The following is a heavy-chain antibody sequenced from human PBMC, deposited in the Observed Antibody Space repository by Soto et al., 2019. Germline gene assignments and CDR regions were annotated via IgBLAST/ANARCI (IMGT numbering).Heavy chain of an antibody. V-gene: IGHV3-21*04. D-gene: IGHD3-10*01. CDR1: GFTFSSYS. CDR2: ISPTSTYT. Sequence: PGGSLRLSCEASGFTFSSYSMIWVRQAPGQGLEWISSISPTSTYTYYADSVKGRFTISRDNAKNTLFLQMDSLRAEDTAVYYCTKDQSRNLNHGDYNYYGLDLWGQGTTVTVSS. J-gene: IGHJ6*02. CDR3: TKDQSRNLNHGDYNYYGLDL.